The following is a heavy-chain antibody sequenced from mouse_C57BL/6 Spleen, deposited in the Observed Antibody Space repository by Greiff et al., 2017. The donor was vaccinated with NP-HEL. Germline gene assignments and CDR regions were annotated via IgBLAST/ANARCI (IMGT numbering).Heavy chain of an antibody. CDR3: TGGGVTTRDWYFDV. CDR1: GFTFSNYW. V-gene: IGHV6-3*01. CDR2: IRLKSDNYAT. J-gene: IGHJ1*03. Sequence: DVKLQESGGGLVQPGGSMKLSCVASGFTFSNYWMNWVRQSPEKGLEWVAQIRLKSDNYATHYAESVKGRFTISRDESKSSVYLQMNNLRAEDTGIYYRTGGGVTTRDWYFDVWGTGTTVTVSS. D-gene: IGHD2-2*01.